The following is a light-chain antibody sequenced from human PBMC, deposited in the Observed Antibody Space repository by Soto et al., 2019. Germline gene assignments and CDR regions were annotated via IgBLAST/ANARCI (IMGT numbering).Light chain of an antibody. CDR3: QQRSNWPRT. Sequence: DMVLTQSPATLSLSPGERGTRAGRASLSVASYLAWYQQKPGQAPRLLIYDASNRAPGVPPRFSGSRSGTDFTPAIPSLEPEAFGVYYCQQRSNWPRTFGQGTKVDI. CDR2: DAS. V-gene: IGKV3-11*01. J-gene: IGKJ1*01. CDR1: LSVASY.